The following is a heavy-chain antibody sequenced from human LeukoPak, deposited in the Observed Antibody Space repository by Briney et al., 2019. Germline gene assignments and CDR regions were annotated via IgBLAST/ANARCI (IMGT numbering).Heavy chain of an antibody. Sequence: ASVKVSCKASGHTFTGYYMHWVRQAPGQGLEWMGWINPNSGGTNYAQKFQGWVTMTRDTSISTAYMELSRLRSDDTAVYYCARGGGYYYGSGRLSYYYYGMDVWGKGTTVTVSS. J-gene: IGHJ6*04. V-gene: IGHV1-2*04. CDR2: INPNSGGT. CDR1: GHTFTGYY. CDR3: ARGGGYYYGSGRLSYYYYGMDV. D-gene: IGHD3-10*01.